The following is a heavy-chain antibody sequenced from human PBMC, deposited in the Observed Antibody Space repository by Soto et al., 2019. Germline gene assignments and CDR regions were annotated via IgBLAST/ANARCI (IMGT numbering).Heavy chain of an antibody. CDR1: GGSISSYY. D-gene: IGHD4-4*01. Sequence: SETLSLTCTVSGGSISSYYWSWIRQPPGKGLEWIGYIYYSGSTNYNPSLKSRVTISVDTSKNQFSLKLSSVTAADTAVYYCARLQPSQYYYMDVWGKGTTVTVSS. V-gene: IGHV4-59*01. J-gene: IGHJ6*03. CDR3: ARLQPSQYYYMDV. CDR2: IYYSGST.